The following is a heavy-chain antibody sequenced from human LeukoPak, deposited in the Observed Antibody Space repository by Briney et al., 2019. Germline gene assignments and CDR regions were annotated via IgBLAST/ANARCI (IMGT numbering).Heavy chain of an antibody. J-gene: IGHJ4*02. CDR3: AKDMDVGGHGPGSYFDY. CDR1: GFTFSSYA. D-gene: IGHD3-10*01. V-gene: IGHV3-30*02. Sequence: PGGSLRLSCAASGFTFSSYAMHWVRQAPGKGLEWVAFIRYDGSNKYYAESVKGRFTISRDNSKNTLYLQMNSLRPEDTAVYYCAKDMDVGGHGPGSYFDYWGQGTLVTVSS. CDR2: IRYDGSNK.